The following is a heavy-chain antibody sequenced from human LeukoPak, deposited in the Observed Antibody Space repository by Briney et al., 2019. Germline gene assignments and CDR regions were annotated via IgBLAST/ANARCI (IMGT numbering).Heavy chain of an antibody. J-gene: IGHJ4*02. CDR2: IYYSGST. CDR3: ARSITMVRGVSWEYYFDY. V-gene: IGHV4-30-2*01. CDR1: GGSISSGGYS. Sequence: SETLSLTCAVSGGSISSGGYSWSWIRQPPGKGLEWIGYIYYSGSTYYNPSLKSRVTISVDRSKNQFSLKLSSVTAADTAVYYCARSITMVRGVSWEYYFDYWGQGTLVTVSS. D-gene: IGHD3-10*01.